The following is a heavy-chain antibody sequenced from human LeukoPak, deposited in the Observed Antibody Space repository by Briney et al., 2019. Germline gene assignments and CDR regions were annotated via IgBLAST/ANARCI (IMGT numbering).Heavy chain of an antibody. J-gene: IGHJ3*02. Sequence: SETLSLTCTVSGSSISSYYWSWIRQPPGKGLEWIGYIYYSGSTNYNPSLKSRVTISVDTSKNQFSLKLSSVTAADTAVYYCARRPLDFTKGAFDIWGQGTMVTVSS. CDR3: ARRPLDFTKGAFDI. V-gene: IGHV4-59*01. CDR2: IYYSGST. CDR1: GSSISSYY. D-gene: IGHD3-3*01.